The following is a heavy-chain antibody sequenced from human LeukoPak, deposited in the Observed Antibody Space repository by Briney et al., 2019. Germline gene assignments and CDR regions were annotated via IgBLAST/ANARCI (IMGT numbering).Heavy chain of an antibody. CDR3: ASWNSYGRDFGYFDY. CDR2: IYYSGST. J-gene: IGHJ4*02. Sequence: SETLSLTCTVSGGSISSYYWSWIRQPPGKGLEWIGYIYYSGSTNYNPSLKSRVTISVDTSKNQFSLKLSSVTAADTAVYYCASWNSYGRDFGYFDYWGQGTLVTVSS. CDR1: GGSISSYY. D-gene: IGHD5-18*01. V-gene: IGHV4-59*08.